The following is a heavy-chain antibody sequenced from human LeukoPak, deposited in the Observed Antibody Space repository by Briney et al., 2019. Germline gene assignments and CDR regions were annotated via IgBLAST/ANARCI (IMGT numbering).Heavy chain of an antibody. V-gene: IGHV4-30-4*01. J-gene: IGHJ4*02. CDR2: IYYSGST. Sequence: PSETLSLTCTVSGGSISSGDYYWSWIRQPPGKGLEWIGYIYYSGSTYYNPSLKSRVTISVDTSKNQFSLKLSSVTAADTAVYHCARAYGSGSYFSPYFDYWGQGTLVTVSS. CDR1: GGSISSGDYY. D-gene: IGHD3-10*01. CDR3: ARAYGSGSYFSPYFDY.